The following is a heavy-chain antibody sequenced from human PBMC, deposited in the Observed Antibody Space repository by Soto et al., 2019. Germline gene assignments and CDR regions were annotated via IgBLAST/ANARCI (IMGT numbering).Heavy chain of an antibody. D-gene: IGHD1-1*01. V-gene: IGHV4-31*03. CDR3: ARDERYSNYFDY. Sequence: SETLSLTCTVSCASISAGAYYWGWIRQHPGKGLEWIGYIYYNGNSYYSPSLKGRVSISPDTSKNQFSLKLSSVTAADTAVYYCARDERYSNYFDYWGRGTLVTVSS. J-gene: IGHJ4*02. CDR2: IYYNGNS. CDR1: CASISAGAYY.